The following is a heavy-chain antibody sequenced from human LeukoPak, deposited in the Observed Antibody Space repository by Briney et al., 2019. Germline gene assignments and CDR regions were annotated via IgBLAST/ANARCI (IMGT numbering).Heavy chain of an antibody. J-gene: IGHJ4*02. Sequence: PGGSLRLSCAASGFTFSGFSMSWVRQSPTKGLEWVANTKQDGSERYYVDSVKGRFTISRDNAKNSLSLQMNNLRVEDTAVYYCAKDPSTRFDYWGQGTLVTVSS. V-gene: IGHV3-7*01. CDR3: AKDPSTRFDY. CDR1: GFTFSGFS. CDR2: TKQDGSER.